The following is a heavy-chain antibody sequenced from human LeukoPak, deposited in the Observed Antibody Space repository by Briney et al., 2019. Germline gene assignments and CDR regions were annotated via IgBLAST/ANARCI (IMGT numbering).Heavy chain of an antibody. Sequence: PGGSLRLSCAASDFTFKNYNMNWLRKAPGLGLVGVTYINTTSSTIEYEVPVKGRFTSTRDKAKNYLYLQRNSLRAEATAEYYCVRAQRMTTAGPYEFDYWGQGTLVTVSS. CDR2: INTTSSTI. V-gene: IGHV3-48*01. D-gene: IGHD4-11*01. CDR3: VRAQRMTTAGPYEFDY. CDR1: DFTFKNYN. J-gene: IGHJ4*02.